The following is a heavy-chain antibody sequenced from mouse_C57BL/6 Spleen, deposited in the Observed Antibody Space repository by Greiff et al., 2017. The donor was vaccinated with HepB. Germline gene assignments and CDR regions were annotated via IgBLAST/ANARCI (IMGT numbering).Heavy chain of an antibody. CDR3: ARDRAYYSNFYYFDY. J-gene: IGHJ2*01. CDR2: ISDGGSYT. CDR1: GFTFSSYA. Sequence: EVQRVESGGGLVKPGGSLKLSCAASGFTFSSYAMSWVRQTPEKRLEWVATISDGGSYTYYPDNVKGRFTISRDNAKNNLYLQMSHLKSEDTAMYYCARDRAYYSNFYYFDYWGQGTTLTVSS. D-gene: IGHD2-5*01. V-gene: IGHV5-4*01.